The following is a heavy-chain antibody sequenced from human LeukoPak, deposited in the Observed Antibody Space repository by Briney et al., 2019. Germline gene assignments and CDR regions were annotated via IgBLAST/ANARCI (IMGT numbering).Heavy chain of an antibody. Sequence: PSETLSLTCTVSGGSISSHYWSWIRQPPGKGLEWIGYIYYSGSTTYTPSLKSRVTISLDTSKNQFSLKLSSVTAADTAVYYCXXXXXXXXSGSRSYYFYGMDVWGQGTTVTVSS. J-gene: IGHJ6*02. D-gene: IGHD3-22*01. CDR2: IYYSGST. CDR3: XXXXXXXXSGSRSYYFYGMDV. CDR1: GGSISSHY. V-gene: IGHV4-59*08.